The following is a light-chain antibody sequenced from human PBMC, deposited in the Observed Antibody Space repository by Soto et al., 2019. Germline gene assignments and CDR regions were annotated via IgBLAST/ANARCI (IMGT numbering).Light chain of an antibody. CDR2: TNT. J-gene: IGLJ1*01. CDR3: QSYDSSLSRYV. Sequence: KRVTISCTGGSSNFGAGYDVHWYQQLPGTAPKLLIYTNTNRPSGVPDRSSGSKSGTSASLAITGLQAEDEADYYCQSYDSSLSRYVFGAGTKVTVL. CDR1: SSNFGAGYD. V-gene: IGLV1-40*01.